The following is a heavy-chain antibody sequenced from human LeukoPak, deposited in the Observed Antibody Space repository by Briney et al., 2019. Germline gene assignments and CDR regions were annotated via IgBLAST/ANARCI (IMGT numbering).Heavy chain of an antibody. CDR2: INQEATRT. CDR1: GFPFRSFW. D-gene: IGHD2/OR15-2a*01. V-gene: IGHV3-7*01. J-gene: IGHJ4*02. Sequence: GGSLRLSCAASGFPFRSFWMSWVRQAPGKGLEWLGHINQEATRTDHADSVKGRFTISRDNARNLLYLHMSSLRAEDTAVYCCAKYLSRAFDSWGQGILVSVSS. CDR3: AKYLSRAFDS.